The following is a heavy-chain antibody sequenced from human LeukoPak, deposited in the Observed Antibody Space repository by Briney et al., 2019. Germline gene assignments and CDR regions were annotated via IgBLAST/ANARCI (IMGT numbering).Heavy chain of an antibody. CDR3: ARAAGTAQIYYYYGMDV. CDR1: GLTFSTYA. CDR2: ISSDGSNK. Sequence: SGGSLRLSCAASGLTFSTYAMHCVRQAPGKGLEWVAVISSDGSNKYYADSVKGRFTMSRDNSKNTLFLQMNSLRPEDTAVYYCARAAGTAQIYYYYGMDVWGQRTTVTVSS. V-gene: IGHV3-30-3*01. J-gene: IGHJ6*02. D-gene: IGHD2-21*02.